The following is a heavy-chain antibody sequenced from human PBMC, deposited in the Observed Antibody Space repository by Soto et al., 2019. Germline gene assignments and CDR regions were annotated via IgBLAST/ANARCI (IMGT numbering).Heavy chain of an antibody. Sequence: QVQLVQSGAEVRKPGASVKVSCKASGYTFTGYFLHGVRQAPGQGLEWMGWITPDSGDTKSAPKFQGRVTMTRDTSIGTVYMELTRLRSDDTAFYYCARDATRIAARPFDYWGQGSLVTVSS. V-gene: IGHV1-2*02. CDR1: GYTFTGYF. D-gene: IGHD6-6*01. CDR2: ITPDSGDT. J-gene: IGHJ4*02. CDR3: ARDATRIAARPFDY.